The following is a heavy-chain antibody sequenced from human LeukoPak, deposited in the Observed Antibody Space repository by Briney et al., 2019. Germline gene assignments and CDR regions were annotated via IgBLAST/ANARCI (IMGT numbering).Heavy chain of an antibody. CDR2: IYTSGST. V-gene: IGHV4-4*07. D-gene: IGHD2-2*02. CDR3: ARGPRGHCSSISCYTFDY. Sequence: SETLSLTCTVSGGSISSYYWSWIRQPAGKGLEWIGRIYTSGSTDYNPSLKSRVTMSVDTSKNQFSLKLSSVTAADTAVYYCARGPRGHCSSISCYTFDYWGQGTLVTVSS. CDR1: GGSISSYY. J-gene: IGHJ4*02.